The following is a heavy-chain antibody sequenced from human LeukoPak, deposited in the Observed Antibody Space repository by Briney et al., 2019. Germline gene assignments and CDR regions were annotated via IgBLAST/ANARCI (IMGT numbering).Heavy chain of an antibody. V-gene: IGHV3-72*01. Sequence: GGSLRLSCAASGFTFSDNYMDWVRKAPGKGLEWVARSRMKANGYTTEYAASVKGRFTISRDDSDNSLYLQMNSLKTEDTAVYYCARISSGGVYYYFDCWGQGTLVTVSS. J-gene: IGHJ4*02. CDR2: SRMKANGYTT. D-gene: IGHD2-15*01. CDR3: ARISSGGVYYYFDC. CDR1: GFTFSDNY.